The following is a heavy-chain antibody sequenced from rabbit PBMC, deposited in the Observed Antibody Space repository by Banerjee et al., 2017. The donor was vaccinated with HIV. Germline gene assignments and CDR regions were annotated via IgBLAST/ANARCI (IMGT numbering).Heavy chain of an antibody. Sequence: QEQLEESGGDLVKPEGSLTLTCTASGFSFSSSYWICWVRQAPGKGLEWIACIYVGSSGGTYYANWAKGRFTISKTSSTTVTLQMTSLTAADTATYFCARTYGYGGYGYAYNLWGPGTLVTVS. D-gene: IGHD6-1*01. CDR3: ARTYGYGGYGYAYNL. J-gene: IGHJ4*01. V-gene: IGHV1S45*01. CDR2: IYVGSSGGT. CDR1: GFSFSSSYW.